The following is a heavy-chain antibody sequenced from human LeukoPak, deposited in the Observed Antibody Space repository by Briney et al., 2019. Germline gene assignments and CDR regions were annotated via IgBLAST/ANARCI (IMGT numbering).Heavy chain of an antibody. CDR3: AGSPYYDSSGYYV. CDR1: GGSISSYY. V-gene: IGHV4-4*07. CDR2: IYTTGST. Sequence: PSETLSLTCTVSGGSISSYYWSWIRQPAGKGLEWIGRIYTTGSTNYNPSLKSRVTISVDTSKNQFSLKLSSVTAADTAVYYCAGSPYYDSSGYYVWGQGTLVTVSS. D-gene: IGHD3-22*01. J-gene: IGHJ4*02.